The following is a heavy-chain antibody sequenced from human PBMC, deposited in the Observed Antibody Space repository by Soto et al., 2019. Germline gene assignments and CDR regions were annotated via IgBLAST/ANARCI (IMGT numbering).Heavy chain of an antibody. CDR1: GFTFVGYA. Sequence: QVQLVESGGGVVQPGRSLRLSCAAFGFTFVGYARHWVGQAPGKGLEWVAVISYDGSNKYYADSVKGRFTISRDNSKNTLYLQMNSLRAEDTAVYYCAKSSDVGEDWGQGTLVTVSS. CDR2: ISYDGSNK. CDR3: AKSSDVGED. V-gene: IGHV3-30*18. D-gene: IGHD1-26*01. J-gene: IGHJ4*02.